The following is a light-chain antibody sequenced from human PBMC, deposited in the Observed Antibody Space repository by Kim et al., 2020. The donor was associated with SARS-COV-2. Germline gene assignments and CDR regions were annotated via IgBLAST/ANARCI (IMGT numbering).Light chain of an antibody. CDR2: YDS. Sequence: SYELTQPPSVSVAPGKTARITCGGNNIGSKSVHWYQQKPGQAPVLVIYYDSDRPSGIPERFSGSNSGNTATLTISRVEAGDEADYSCHVGDSSGDNGGFG. CDR1: NIGSKS. V-gene: IGLV3-21*04. CDR3: HVGDSSGDNGG. J-gene: IGLJ1*01.